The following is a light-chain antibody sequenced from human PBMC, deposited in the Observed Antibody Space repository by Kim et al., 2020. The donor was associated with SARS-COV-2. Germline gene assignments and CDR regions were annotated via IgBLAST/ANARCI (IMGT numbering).Light chain of an antibody. Sequence: ASVGDRVTITCRASQSVRSSLAWHQQKPGKAPNLVMYAASSLESGVPSRFSGSGSGTEFTLTINSLQPDDFATYYCQQYDNYPVTFGQGTKLEIK. CDR3: QQYDNYPVT. V-gene: IGKV1-5*01. CDR2: AAS. J-gene: IGKJ2*01. CDR1: QSVRSS.